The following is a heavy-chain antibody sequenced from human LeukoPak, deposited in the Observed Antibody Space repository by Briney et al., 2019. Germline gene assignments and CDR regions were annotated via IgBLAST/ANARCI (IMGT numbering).Heavy chain of an antibody. CDR3: ARAPTYYDFWSGHERRGGAFDI. CDR2: IYYSGST. J-gene: IGHJ3*02. D-gene: IGHD3-3*01. CDR1: GGSISSSSYY. Sequence: SETLSLTCTVSGGSISSSSYYWGWIRQPPGKGLEWIGRIYYSGSTYYNPSLKSRVTISVDTSKNQFSLKLSSVTAADTAVYYCARAPTYYDFWSGHERRGGAFDIWGQGTMVTVSS. V-gene: IGHV4-39*07.